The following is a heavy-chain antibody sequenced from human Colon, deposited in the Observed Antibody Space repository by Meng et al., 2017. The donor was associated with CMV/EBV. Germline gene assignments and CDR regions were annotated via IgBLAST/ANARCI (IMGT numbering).Heavy chain of an antibody. Sequence: GESLKISCATSGFRFSGNYVSWVRQAPGKGLEWVAVISYDGSNKYYADSVKGRFTISRDNSKNTLYLQMNSLRAEDTAVYYCARDRLIVALGAFDIWGQGTMVTVSS. CDR2: ISYDGSNK. CDR3: ARDRLIVALGAFDI. J-gene: IGHJ3*02. D-gene: IGHD2-15*01. CDR1: GFRFSGNY. V-gene: IGHV3-30-3*01.